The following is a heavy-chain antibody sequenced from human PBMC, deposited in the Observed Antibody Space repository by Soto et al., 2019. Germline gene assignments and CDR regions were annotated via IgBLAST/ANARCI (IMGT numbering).Heavy chain of an antibody. Sequence: SETPSLTCTVSGGSISTSSYYWGWIRQPPGKGLEWIGSIYYSGSTYYNPSLKSRVTISVDTSKNHFSLKLSSVTAADTAVYYCVQGSGKYYYAMDVWGQGTTVT. D-gene: IGHD3-10*01. J-gene: IGHJ6*02. CDR3: VQGSGKYYYAMDV. CDR2: IYYSGST. V-gene: IGHV4-39*05. CDR1: GGSISTSSYY.